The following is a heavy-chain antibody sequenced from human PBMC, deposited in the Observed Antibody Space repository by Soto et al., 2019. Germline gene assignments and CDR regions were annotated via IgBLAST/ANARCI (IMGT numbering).Heavy chain of an antibody. V-gene: IGHV1-69*13. Sequence: SVNVSCKASGGTFSSYAISWVRQAPGQGLEWVGGIIPIFGTANYAQKFQGRVTITADESTSTAYMELSSLRSEDTAVYYCARSPRGYQRPPPILDYYGMEVWGQGTTVTVSS. J-gene: IGHJ6*02. D-gene: IGHD2-2*01. CDR2: IIPIFGTA. CDR3: ARSPRGYQRPPPILDYYGMEV. CDR1: GGTFSSYA.